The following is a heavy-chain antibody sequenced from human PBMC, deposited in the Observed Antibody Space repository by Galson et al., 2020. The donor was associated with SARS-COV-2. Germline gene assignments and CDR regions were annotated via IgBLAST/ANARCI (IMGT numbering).Heavy chain of an antibody. Sequence: SQTLSLTCAVYGGSFSGYYWSWIRQPPGKGLEWIGEINHSGSTNYNPSLKSRVTISVDTSKNQFSLKLSSVTAADTAVYYCAREKQDYYGSGSYPGGYFDYWGQGTLVSVSS. CDR2: INHSGST. CDR1: GGSFSGYY. J-gene: IGHJ4*02. CDR3: AREKQDYYGSGSYPGGYFDY. V-gene: IGHV4-34*01. D-gene: IGHD3-10*01.